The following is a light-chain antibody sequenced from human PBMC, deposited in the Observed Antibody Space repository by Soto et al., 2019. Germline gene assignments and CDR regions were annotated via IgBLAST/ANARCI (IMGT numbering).Light chain of an antibody. CDR1: SSDVGNNKY. V-gene: IGLV2-11*01. CDR3: CSYADNYV. J-gene: IGLJ1*01. CDR2: DVA. Sequence: QSALTQPRSVSGAPGQSVTISCTGGSSDVGNNKYVSWYQQHPGKAPKLIIYDVAKRPSAVPDRFSGYKSGSTASLTISGLQPEDEADYYCCSYADNYVFGSGTKLTVL.